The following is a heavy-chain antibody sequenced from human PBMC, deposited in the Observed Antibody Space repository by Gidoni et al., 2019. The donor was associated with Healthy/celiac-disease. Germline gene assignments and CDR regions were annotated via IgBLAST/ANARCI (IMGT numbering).Heavy chain of an antibody. J-gene: IGHJ4*02. V-gene: IGHV4-34*01. Sequence: QVHLPQWGAGLLKPSETLSLTCAVYCGPFSGYYWGWIRQPPGKGLEWIGEINHSGSPNSNPSLKSRVTISVDTSKNQFSLKLSSVTAADTAGYYCARQSPRSRDYWGQGTLVTVSS. D-gene: IGHD3-10*01. CDR2: INHSGSP. CDR3: ARQSPRSRDY. CDR1: CGPFSGYY.